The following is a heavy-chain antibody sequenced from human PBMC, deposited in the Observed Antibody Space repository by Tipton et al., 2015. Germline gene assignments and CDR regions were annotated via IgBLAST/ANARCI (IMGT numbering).Heavy chain of an antibody. CDR2: IRCKAYGGTA. Sequence: SLRLSCTASGFTFGDYDMSWFRQAPGKGLECVGFIRCKAYGGTAEYAASVKGRFTISRDDSKSIAYLQMNSLRVEDTAVYTCAKDSEVLGDGSCYLDYWGQGTLVTVSS. D-gene: IGHD2-15*01. CDR3: AKDSEVLGDGSCYLDY. V-gene: IGHV3-49*03. J-gene: IGHJ4*02. CDR1: GFTFGDYD.